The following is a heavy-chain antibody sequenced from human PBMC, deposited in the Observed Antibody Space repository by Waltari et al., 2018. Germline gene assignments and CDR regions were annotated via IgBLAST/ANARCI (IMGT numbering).Heavy chain of an antibody. J-gene: IGHJ5*02. CDR1: GYTFTNYW. V-gene: IGHV5-51*01. CDR2: IHPIDTYT. CDR3: ARLVGGSGGTVVNWFDP. Sequence: EVQMVQSGAEVKKPGESLKISCKGSGYTFTNYWIGWVRQIPGQGLEWMVIIHPIDTYTISSPSFQGQVSISVDKSISTAYLQWSSLRASDTAMYYCARLVGGSGGTVVNWFDPWCQGTLVTVSS. D-gene: IGHD3-10*01.